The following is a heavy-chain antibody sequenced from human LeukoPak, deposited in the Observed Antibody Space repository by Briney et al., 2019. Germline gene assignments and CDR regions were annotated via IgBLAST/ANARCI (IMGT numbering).Heavy chain of an antibody. V-gene: IGHV3-7*03. CDR1: GFTFSSYG. Sequence: PGGSLRLSCAASGFTFSSYGMHWVRQAPGKGLEWVANIKQDGSIIYYGDSVKGRFTISRDNSKNTLYLQMNSLRAEDTAVYYCGPLRGMVASWGQGTLVTVSS. J-gene: IGHJ4*02. D-gene: IGHD2-15*01. CDR3: GPLRGMVAS. CDR2: IKQDGSII.